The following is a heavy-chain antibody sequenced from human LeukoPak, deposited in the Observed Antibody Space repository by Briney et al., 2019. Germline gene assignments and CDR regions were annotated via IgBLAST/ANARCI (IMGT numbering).Heavy chain of an antibody. J-gene: IGHJ6*03. CDR3: AHFATVRPPYYYYMDV. Sequence: SGPTLVNPTQTLTLTCTFSGFSLRTHGVAVGWIRQPPGKALDWLALLYWDDDTRYSPSLKTRLTITKGTSTNQVVLTMTDMDPADTATYYCAHFATVRPPYYYYMDVWGTGTTVTVS. V-gene: IGHV2-5*02. CDR2: LYWDDDT. D-gene: IGHD4-11*01. CDR1: GFSLRTHGVA.